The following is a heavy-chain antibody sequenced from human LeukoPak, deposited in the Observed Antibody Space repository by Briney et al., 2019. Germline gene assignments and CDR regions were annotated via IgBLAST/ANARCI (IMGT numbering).Heavy chain of an antibody. J-gene: IGHJ4*02. CDR1: GFTFDDYA. Sequence: GGSLRLSCAASGFTFDDYAIHWVRHAPGKGLEWVSGISWNTGIIGYADSVKGRFTISRENAKNSLYLQMNSLRAEDTALYYCAKGNMRPTYGGMGFDYWGQGILVTVSS. V-gene: IGHV3-9*01. D-gene: IGHD2-2*01. CDR3: AKGNMRPTYGGMGFDY. CDR2: ISWNTGII.